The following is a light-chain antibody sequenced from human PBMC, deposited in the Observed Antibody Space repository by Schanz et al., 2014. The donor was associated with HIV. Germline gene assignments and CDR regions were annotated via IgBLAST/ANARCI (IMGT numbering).Light chain of an antibody. CDR1: SSDIGAYNY. CDR3: CSYAGSYTWV. J-gene: IGLJ3*02. V-gene: IGLV2-14*03. CDR2: DVT. Sequence: QSALTQPASVSGSPGQSITLSCTGSSSDIGAYNYVSWYQQHPDRAPKLLIFDVTNRPSGISPRFSGSKSGNTASLTISGLQAEDEADYYCCSYAGSYTWVFGGGTKLTVL.